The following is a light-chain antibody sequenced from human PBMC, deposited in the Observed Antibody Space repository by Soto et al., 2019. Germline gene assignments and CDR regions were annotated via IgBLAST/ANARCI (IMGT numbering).Light chain of an antibody. Sequence: EIVLTQSPGTLSFSPGERATLSSRASQSVISSSLAWYQQKPGQAPRLLIYGASTRATGIPARFSGSGSGTEFTLTISSLQSEDFAVYYCQQYNNWPRTFGQGTKVDIK. J-gene: IGKJ1*01. CDR2: GAS. CDR3: QQYNNWPRT. V-gene: IGKV3-15*01. CDR1: QSVISS.